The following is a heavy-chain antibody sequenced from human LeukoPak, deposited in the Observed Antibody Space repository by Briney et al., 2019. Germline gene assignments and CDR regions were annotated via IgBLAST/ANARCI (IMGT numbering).Heavy chain of an antibody. CDR2: IGISGGNT. CDR3: ARDHRYAFDN. CDR1: GFNFTDYS. J-gene: IGHJ4*01. Sequence: GESLRLSCAASGFNFTDYSMNWVRQAPGKGLEWISYIGISGGNTKNADSVKGRFTISRDKARNSLYLQMNSLRVEDTAVYYCARDHRYAFDNWGHGTLVTVSS. V-gene: IGHV3-48*01. D-gene: IGHD5-12*01.